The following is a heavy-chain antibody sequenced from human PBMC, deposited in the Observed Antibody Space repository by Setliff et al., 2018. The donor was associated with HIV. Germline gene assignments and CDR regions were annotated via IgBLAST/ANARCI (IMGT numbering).Heavy chain of an antibody. CDR2: IYSSGST. Sequence: PSETLSLTCTVSGGSISSYYWSWIRQPPGKGLEWIGYIYSSGSTDYNPSLKSRITISVDTSKNQFSLQLSSVTAADTAVYYCARHYYTDPFDYWGQGILVTVSS. V-gene: IGHV4-59*08. CDR1: GGSISSYY. D-gene: IGHD3-22*01. J-gene: IGHJ4*02. CDR3: ARHYYTDPFDY.